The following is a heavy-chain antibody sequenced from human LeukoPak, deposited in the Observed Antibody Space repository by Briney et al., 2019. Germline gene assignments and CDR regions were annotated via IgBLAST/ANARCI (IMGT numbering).Heavy chain of an antibody. CDR3: ARTPIYDFWSDLHWGSFDY. CDR2: IYHSGST. Sequence: KPSETLSLTCTVSGGSISSGGYYWSWIRQPPGKGLGWIGYIYHSGSTYYNPSLKSRVTISVDRSKNQFSLKLSSVTAADTAVYYCARTPIYDFWSDLHWGSFDYWGQGTLVTVSS. CDR1: GGSISSGGYY. D-gene: IGHD3-3*01. J-gene: IGHJ4*02. V-gene: IGHV4-30-2*01.